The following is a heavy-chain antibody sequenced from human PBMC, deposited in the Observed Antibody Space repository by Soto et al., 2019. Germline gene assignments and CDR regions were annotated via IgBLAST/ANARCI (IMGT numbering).Heavy chain of an antibody. CDR2: ISSSGDDT. D-gene: IGHD6-19*01. V-gene: IGHV3-11*06. J-gene: IGHJ2*01. Sequence: VGSLRLSCAASGFTFSDYYMSWIRQAPGKGLECVSYISSSGDDTNYADSMRGRFTISRDNAKNSLYLQVNSLRVEDTAIYYCARGYTYSSGWYGYFDLWGRGTLVTVSS. CDR1: GFTFSDYY. CDR3: ARGYTYSSGWYGYFDL.